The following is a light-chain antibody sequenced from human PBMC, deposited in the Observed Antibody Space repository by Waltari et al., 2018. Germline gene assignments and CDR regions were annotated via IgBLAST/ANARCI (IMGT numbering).Light chain of an antibody. CDR3: SSWDDTLGVLL. J-gene: IGLJ3*02. Sequence: QSILTQPSSASGTPGQTVTISCFGGTSNFGSNFVYWYQDFPGTAPKLLNIRNNQRPSGVSARLSGSKSGTSASLVIGGLRSEDEGTYFCSSWDDTLGVLLFGGGT. CDR1: TSNFGSNF. CDR2: RNN. V-gene: IGLV1-47*01.